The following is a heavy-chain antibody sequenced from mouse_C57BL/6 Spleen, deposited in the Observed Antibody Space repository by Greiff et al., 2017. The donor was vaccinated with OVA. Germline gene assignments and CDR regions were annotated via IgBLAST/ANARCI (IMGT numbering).Heavy chain of an antibody. CDR1: GYTFTSYW. D-gene: IGHD1-1*01. J-gene: IGHJ3*01. CDR2: IYPGSGST. V-gene: IGHV1-55*01. Sequence: VQLQQPGAELVKPGASVKMSCKASGYTFTSYWITWVKQRPGQGLEWIGDIYPGSGSTNYNEQFKSKATLTVDTSSSTASMQLSSPTSEDSAVYYCARWGYYGSSWGAWFADWGQGTLVTVSA. CDR3: ARWGYYGSSWGAWFAD.